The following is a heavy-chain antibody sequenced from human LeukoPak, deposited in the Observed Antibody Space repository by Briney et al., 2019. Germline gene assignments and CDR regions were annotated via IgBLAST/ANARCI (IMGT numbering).Heavy chain of an antibody. V-gene: IGHV3-30*04. J-gene: IGHJ4*02. CDR3: AKARYFDWLSLFDY. Sequence: GGSLRLSCAASGFTFSSYAMHWVRQAPGKGLEWVAVISYDGSNKYYADSVKGRFTISRDNSKNTLYLQMNSLRAEDTAVYYCAKARYFDWLSLFDYWGQGTLVTVSS. CDR2: ISYDGSNK. D-gene: IGHD3-9*01. CDR1: GFTFSSYA.